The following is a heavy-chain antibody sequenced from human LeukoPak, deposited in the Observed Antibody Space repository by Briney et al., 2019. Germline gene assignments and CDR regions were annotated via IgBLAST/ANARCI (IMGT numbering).Heavy chain of an antibody. CDR3: ARVGRRTNEVMQRGGWFDP. CDR1: GFTFSSYG. CDR2: IHHDGSNK. V-gene: IGHV3-30*02. D-gene: IGHD2-8*01. J-gene: IGHJ5*02. Sequence: GGSLRLSCAASGFTFSSYGMHWVRQAPGKGLDWVAFIHHDGSNKYYADSVRGRFTISRDNSKNTLYLQMNSLRAEDTAVYYCARVGRRTNEVMQRGGWFDPWGQGTLVTVSS.